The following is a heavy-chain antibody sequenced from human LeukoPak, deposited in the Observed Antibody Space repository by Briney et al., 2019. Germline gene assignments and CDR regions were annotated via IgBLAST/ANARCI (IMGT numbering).Heavy chain of an antibody. Sequence: SETLSLTCTVSGGSISSYYWSWIRQPPAKGREWIGYNYYSGSTNYNPSLKSRVTISIDTSQNQFSLKLSSVTAADTAVYYVVRGVGTTVPPGFFYYYMDISGNGTTVTVSS. V-gene: IGHV4-59*01. D-gene: IGHD4-17*01. CDR1: GGSISSYY. CDR3: VRGVGTTVPPGFFYYYMDI. CDR2: NYYSGST. J-gene: IGHJ6*03.